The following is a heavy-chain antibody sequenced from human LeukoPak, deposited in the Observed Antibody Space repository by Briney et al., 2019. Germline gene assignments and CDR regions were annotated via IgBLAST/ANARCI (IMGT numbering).Heavy chain of an antibody. V-gene: IGHV4-30-4*01. CDR3: ARVRIAVGSGYDQPYYFDY. J-gene: IGHJ4*02. CDR1: GGSISSGDYY. Sequence: TSETLSLTCTVSGGSISSGDYYWRWIRQPPGKGLEWIAYIYYSGSTYYDPSRKSRLTISVDTSKNQFSLKLSSVTAADTAEYYGARVRIAVGSGYDQPYYFDYWGQGTLVIVSS. CDR2: IYYSGST. D-gene: IGHD5-12*01.